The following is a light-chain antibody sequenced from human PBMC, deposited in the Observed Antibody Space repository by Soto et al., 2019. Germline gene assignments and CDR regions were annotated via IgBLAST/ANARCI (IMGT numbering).Light chain of an antibody. V-gene: IGLV1-51*01. CDR3: ASWDTSLTVAI. J-gene: IGLJ2*01. Sequence: QSVLTQPPSVSAAPGQKVTISCSGSTSNVGTKHVSWYQQFPGTVPKVLIYDNDKRRSGIPDRFSGSMSGTTATLAITGLQSGDEADYYCASWDTSLTVAIFGGGTKLTVL. CDR1: TSNVGTKH. CDR2: DND.